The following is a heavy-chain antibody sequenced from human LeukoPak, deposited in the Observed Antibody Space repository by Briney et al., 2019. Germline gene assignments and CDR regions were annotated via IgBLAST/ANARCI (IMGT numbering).Heavy chain of an antibody. CDR1: GGSFSGYY. CDR2: INHSGST. Sequence: RASETLSLTCAVYGGSFSGYYWSRIRQPPGKGLEWIGEINHSGSTNYNPSLKSRVTISVDTSKNQFSLKLSSVTAADTAVYYCARGGVMVRGVPFSIRWNWFDPWGQGTLVTVSS. V-gene: IGHV4-34*01. CDR3: ARGGVMVRGVPFSIRWNWFDP. D-gene: IGHD3-10*01. J-gene: IGHJ5*02.